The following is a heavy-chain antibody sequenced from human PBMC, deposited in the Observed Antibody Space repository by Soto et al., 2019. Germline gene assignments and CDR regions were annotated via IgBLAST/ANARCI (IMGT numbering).Heavy chain of an antibody. CDR2: IYYSGST. D-gene: IGHD3-22*01. CDR3: ARRYYDSSGYHFDY. CDR1: GGSISSYY. J-gene: IGHJ4*02. V-gene: IGHV4-59*01. Sequence: SETLSLTCTVSGGSISSYYWSWIRQPPGKGLEWIGYIYYSGSTNYNPSLKSRVTISVDTSKNQFSLKLSSVTAADTAVYYCARRYYDSSGYHFDYWGQGTLVTVSS.